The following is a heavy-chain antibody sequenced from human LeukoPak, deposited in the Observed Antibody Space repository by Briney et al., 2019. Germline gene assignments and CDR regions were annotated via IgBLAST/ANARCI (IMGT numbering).Heavy chain of an antibody. CDR3: ARARSGYYSPFDY. Sequence: GGSLRHSCAASGFTFSSYSMNWVRQAPGKGLEWVSSVSSSSSYIYYADSVKGRFTISRDNAKNSLYLQMNSLRAEDTAVYYCARARSGYYSPFDYWGQGTLVTVSS. J-gene: IGHJ4*02. CDR2: VSSSSSYI. V-gene: IGHV3-21*01. CDR1: GFTFSSYS. D-gene: IGHD3-22*01.